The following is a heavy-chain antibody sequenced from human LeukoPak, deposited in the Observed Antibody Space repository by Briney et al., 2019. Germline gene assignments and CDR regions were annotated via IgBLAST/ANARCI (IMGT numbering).Heavy chain of an antibody. CDR3: AREEMATVTIDY. D-gene: IGHD5-24*01. J-gene: IGHJ4*02. CDR1: GFTFSSYA. Sequence: GGSLRLSCAASGFTFSSYAMHWVRQAPGKGLEWVAVISYDGSNKYYADSVKGRFTISRDNSKNTMYLQMNSLRGEDTAVYYCAREEMATVTIDYWGQGTLVIVSS. V-gene: IGHV3-30-3*01. CDR2: ISYDGSNK.